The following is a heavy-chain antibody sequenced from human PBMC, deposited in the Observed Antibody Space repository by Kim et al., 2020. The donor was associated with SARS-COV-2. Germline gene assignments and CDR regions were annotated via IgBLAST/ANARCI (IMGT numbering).Heavy chain of an antibody. CDR3: ARDHRSGSSGYFGIAA. D-gene: IGHD3-22*01. J-gene: IGHJ4*02. Sequence: SETLSLTCTVPGGPMTSGNSYWSWIRQRPGKGLEYIGYMYTTRGSSYYPSYSPSLRGRIILSVDTSKNQFSLKVNSVTAADTAVYYCARDHRSGSSGYFGIAAWGQGTLVIVSS. CDR1: GGPMTSGNSY. CDR2: MYTTRGS. V-gene: IGHV4-31*03.